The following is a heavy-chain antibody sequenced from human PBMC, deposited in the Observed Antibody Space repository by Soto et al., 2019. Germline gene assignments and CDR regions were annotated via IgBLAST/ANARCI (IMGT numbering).Heavy chain of an antibody. V-gene: IGHV4-38-2*02. D-gene: IGHD6-13*01. CDR3: AREPRIAAAGGFDY. Sequence: SETLSLTCAVSGYSISSGYYWSWIRQPPGKGLEWIGTIYRSGTTYYTPSIKSRVTISVDTSKNQFSLKLSSVTAADTAAYYCAREPRIAAAGGFDYWGQGTLVTVSS. CDR2: IYRSGTT. J-gene: IGHJ4*02. CDR1: GYSISSGYY.